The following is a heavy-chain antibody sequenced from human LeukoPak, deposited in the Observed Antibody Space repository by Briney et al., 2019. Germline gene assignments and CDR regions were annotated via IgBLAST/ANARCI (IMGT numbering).Heavy chain of an antibody. V-gene: IGHV4-39*07. CDR2: IYYSGST. CDR3: ARALRARKFQH. Sequence: PSGTLSLTCTVSGGSISSSSYYWGWIRQPPGKGLEWIGSIYYSGSTYYNPSLKSRVTISVDTSKNQFSLKLSSVTAADTAVYYCARALRARKFQHWGQGTLVTVSS. J-gene: IGHJ1*01. CDR1: GGSISSSSYY.